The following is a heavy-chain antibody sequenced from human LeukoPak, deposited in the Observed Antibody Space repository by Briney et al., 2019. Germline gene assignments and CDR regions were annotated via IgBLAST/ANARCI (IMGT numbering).Heavy chain of an antibody. J-gene: IGHJ4*02. V-gene: IGHV4-30-4*01. CDR1: GGSISSGDYY. Sequence: SETLSLTCTVSGGSISSGDYYWSWIRQPPGTGLEWIGYIYYSGSTYYNPSLKSRVTISVDTSKNQFSLKLSSVTAADTAVYYCARALREVRGVISYWGQGTLVTVSS. CDR3: ARALREVRGVISY. CDR2: IYYSGST. D-gene: IGHD3-10*01.